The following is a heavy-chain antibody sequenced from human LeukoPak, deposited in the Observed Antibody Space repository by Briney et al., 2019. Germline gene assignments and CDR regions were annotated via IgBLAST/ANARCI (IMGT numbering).Heavy chain of an antibody. Sequence: SRTLSLSSTVSGVSISSSNSYTGWIRQPPGKGLGWIVSIYYSGNTYNNTSLKSQVSISIDTPKNQFSLKLTSVTAAHTALYFCARQTGSGLFIQPGGRGTLVTVPS. CDR1: GVSISSSNSY. V-gene: IGHV4-39*01. D-gene: IGHD3/OR15-3a*01. CDR2: IYYSGNT. CDR3: ARQTGSGLFIQP. J-gene: IGHJ4*02.